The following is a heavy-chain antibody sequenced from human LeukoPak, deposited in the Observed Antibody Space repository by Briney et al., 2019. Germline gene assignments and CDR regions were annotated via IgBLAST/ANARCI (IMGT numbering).Heavy chain of an antibody. J-gene: IGHJ4*02. D-gene: IGHD3-10*01. CDR1: GFTFSSYS. Sequence: GGSLRLSCAASGFTFSSYSMNWVRQAPGKGLEWVSSISSSSSYIHYADSVKGRFTISRDNAKNSLYLQMNSLRAEDTAVYYCARSPREYYFDYWGQGTLVTVSS. CDR2: ISSSSSYI. V-gene: IGHV3-21*01. CDR3: ARSPREYYFDY.